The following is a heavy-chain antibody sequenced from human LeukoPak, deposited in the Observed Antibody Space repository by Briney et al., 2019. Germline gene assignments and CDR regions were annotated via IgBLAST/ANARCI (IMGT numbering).Heavy chain of an antibody. Sequence: SETLSLTCTVSGGSISSYYWSWIRQPPGKGLEWIGYIYYSGGTNYNPSLKSRVTISVDTSKNQFSLKLSSVTAADTAVYYCAKYSYGLGDWGQGTLVTVSS. V-gene: IGHV4-59*08. CDR1: GGSISSYY. J-gene: IGHJ4*02. CDR3: AKYSYGLGD. D-gene: IGHD5-18*01. CDR2: IYYSGGT.